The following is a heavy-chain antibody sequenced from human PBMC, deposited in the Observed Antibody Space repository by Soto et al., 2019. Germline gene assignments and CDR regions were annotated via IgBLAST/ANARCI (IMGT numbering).Heavy chain of an antibody. D-gene: IGHD1-1*01. CDR1: GGSISSGGYY. CDR2: IYYSGST. CDR3: ARSGLESRGWFDP. Sequence: SETLSLTCTVSGGSISSGGYYWSWIRQHPGKGLEWIGYIYYSGSTYYNPSLKSRVTISVDTSKNQFSLKLSSVTAADTAVYYCARSGLESRGWFDPWGQGTLVTVSS. V-gene: IGHV4-31*03. J-gene: IGHJ5*02.